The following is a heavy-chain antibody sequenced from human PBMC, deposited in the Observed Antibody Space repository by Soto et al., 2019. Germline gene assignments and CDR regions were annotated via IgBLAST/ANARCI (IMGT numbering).Heavy chain of an antibody. J-gene: IGHJ4*02. CDR2: ISYDGSNK. V-gene: IGHV3-30*18. Sequence: QVQLVESGGGVVQPGRSLRLSCAASGFTFSSYGMHWVRQAPGKGLEWVAVISYDGSNKYYADSVKGRFTISRDNSKNTLYLQMNSLRAEDTAVYYCAKETYSGPLDVWGQGPLVTVAS. CDR3: AKETYSGPLDV. CDR1: GFTFSSYG. D-gene: IGHD2-15*01.